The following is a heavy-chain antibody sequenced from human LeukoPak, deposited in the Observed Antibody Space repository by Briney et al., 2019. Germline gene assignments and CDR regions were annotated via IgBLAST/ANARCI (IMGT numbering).Heavy chain of an antibody. Sequence: LSLTCTVSGGSISSSSYYWGWIRQPPGKGLEWVSFISRSGRTIYYADSVKGRFTISRDDAKNSLYLQMNSLRAGDTALYYCASQYYYDNSAYYTSDWFDPWGQGTLVTVSS. CDR2: ISRSGRTI. CDR1: GGSISSSSYY. CDR3: ASQYYYDNSAYYTSDWFDP. V-gene: IGHV3-11*04. D-gene: IGHD3-22*01. J-gene: IGHJ5*02.